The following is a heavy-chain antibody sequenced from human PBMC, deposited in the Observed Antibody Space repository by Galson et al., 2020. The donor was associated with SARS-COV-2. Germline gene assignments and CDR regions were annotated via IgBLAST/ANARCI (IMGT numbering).Heavy chain of an antibody. V-gene: IGHV3-21*01. CDR2: ISSSSSYI. Sequence: GGSLSLSCAASGFSFSSYSMNWVRQAPGKGLEWVSTISSSSSYIYYADSVKGRFTISRDSAKNSLYLQMNSLRAEDTAVYYCARDQGRDSRGYYFRYYFDYWGQGTLVTVSS. J-gene: IGHJ4*02. CDR3: ARDQGRDSRGYYFRYYFDY. D-gene: IGHD3-22*01. CDR1: GFSFSSYS.